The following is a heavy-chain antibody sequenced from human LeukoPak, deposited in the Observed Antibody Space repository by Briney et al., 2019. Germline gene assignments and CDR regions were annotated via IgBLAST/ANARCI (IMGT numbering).Heavy chain of an antibody. CDR3: ARSPVTTWWFDP. V-gene: IGHV4-61*02. J-gene: IGHJ5*02. Sequence: PSQTLSLTCTVSGGSISSGSYFWNWIRQPAGKGLEWIGRIDRSGSTNYNPSLKSRVTISVDTSKNQLSLKLSSVTAADTAVYFCARSPVTTWWFDPWGPGTLVPVSS. D-gene: IGHD4-17*01. CDR1: GGSISSGSYF. CDR2: IDRSGST.